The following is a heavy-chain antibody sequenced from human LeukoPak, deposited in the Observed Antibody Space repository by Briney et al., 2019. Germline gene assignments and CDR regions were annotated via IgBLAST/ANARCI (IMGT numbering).Heavy chain of an antibody. CDR1: GFTFSRYW. V-gene: IGHV3-74*01. D-gene: IGHD3-3*01. CDR3: ARDLINYEFWSGLFDY. Sequence: GGSLRLSCAASGFTFSRYWMHWVRQAPGKGLVWVSRINSDGYSTTYADSVKGGVTISRDNAKNTLYLQMNSLRAEDTAVYYCARDLINYEFWSGLFDYWGQGTLVTVSS. CDR2: INSDGYST. J-gene: IGHJ4*02.